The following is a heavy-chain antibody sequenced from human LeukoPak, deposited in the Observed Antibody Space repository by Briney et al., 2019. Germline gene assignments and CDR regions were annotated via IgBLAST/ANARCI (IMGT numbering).Heavy chain of an antibody. J-gene: IGHJ4*02. CDR1: GFTFSDYY. D-gene: IGHD3-10*01. CDR2: ISSSSSYT. Sequence: GGSLRLSCAASGFTFSDYYMSWIRQAPGKGLEWVSYISSSSSYTNYADSVKGRFTISRDNTKNTLYLQMNSLRAEDTAVYYCARDRSSGSYSGFDYWGQGTLVTVSS. CDR3: ARDRSSGSYSGFDY. V-gene: IGHV3-11*06.